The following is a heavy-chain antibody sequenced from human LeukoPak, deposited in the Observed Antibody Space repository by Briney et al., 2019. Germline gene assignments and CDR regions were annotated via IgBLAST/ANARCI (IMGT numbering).Heavy chain of an antibody. V-gene: IGHV4-59*01. D-gene: IGHD3-10*01. J-gene: IGHJ5*02. Sequence: PSETLSLTCTVSGGSISSYYWSWIRQPPGKGLEWIGYIYYSGSTNYNPSLKSRVTISVDTSKNQFSLKLSSVTAADTAVYYCARDGTYYYGSGDGGNWFDPWGQGTLVTVSS. CDR2: IYYSGST. CDR3: ARDGTYYYGSGDGGNWFDP. CDR1: GGSISSYY.